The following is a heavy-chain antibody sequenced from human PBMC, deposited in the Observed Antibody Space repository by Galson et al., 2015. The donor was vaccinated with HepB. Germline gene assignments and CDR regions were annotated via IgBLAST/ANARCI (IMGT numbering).Heavy chain of an antibody. J-gene: IGHJ4*02. CDR3: ASGGSGWYTY. D-gene: IGHD6-19*01. CDR1: GFTFSSYW. Sequence: SLRLSCAASGFTFSSYWMHWVRQAPGKGLEWVSRINSDGSSTSYADSVKGRFTISRDNAKNTLYLQMNSLRAEDTAVYYCASGGSGWYTYWGQGTLVTVSS. CDR2: INSDGSST. V-gene: IGHV3-74*01.